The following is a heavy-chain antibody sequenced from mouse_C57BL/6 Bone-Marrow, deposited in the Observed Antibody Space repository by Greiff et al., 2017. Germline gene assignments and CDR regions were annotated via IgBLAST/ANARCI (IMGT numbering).Heavy chain of an antibody. CDR3: ARVAEATYYAMGY. Sequence: QVQLQQPGAELVMPGASVKLSCKASGYTFTSYWMHWVKQRPGQGLEWIGEIDPSDSYTNYNQKFKGKSTLTVDHSSSTAYMQLSSLTSEDCAVYYCARVAEATYYAMGYWGQGTSVTVSS. CDR1: GYTFTSYW. CDR2: IDPSDSYT. V-gene: IGHV1-69*01. J-gene: IGHJ4*01. D-gene: IGHD3-2*02.